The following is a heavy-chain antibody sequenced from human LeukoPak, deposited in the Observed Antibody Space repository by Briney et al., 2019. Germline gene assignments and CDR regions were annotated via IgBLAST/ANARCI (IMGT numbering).Heavy chain of an antibody. CDR2: ISAGNGNT. J-gene: IGHJ4*02. CDR3: ARDHDYDYLWGSYRYDLGFDY. CDR1: GYTFTNYA. Sequence: ASVTVSCKASGYTFTNYAIHWVRQAPGQGLDGMGWISAGNGNTKYSQKFQGRVTITRDTSASTVYMDLSSLRSEDTAVYYCARDHDYDYLWGSYRYDLGFDYWGQGTLVTVSS. V-gene: IGHV1-3*01. D-gene: IGHD3-16*02.